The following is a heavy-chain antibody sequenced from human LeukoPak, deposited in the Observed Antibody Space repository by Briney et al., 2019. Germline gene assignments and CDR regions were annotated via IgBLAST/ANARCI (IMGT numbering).Heavy chain of an antibody. D-gene: IGHD6-13*01. CDR2: IYYSGST. CDR1: GGSISSYY. V-gene: IGHV4-59*01. Sequence: KPSETLFLTCTVSGGSISSYYWSWIRQPPGKGLEWIGYIYYSGSTNYNPSLKSRVTISVDTSKNQFSLKLSSVTAADTAVYYCARDVAAADYYFDYWGQGTLVTVSS. CDR3: ARDVAAADYYFDY. J-gene: IGHJ4*02.